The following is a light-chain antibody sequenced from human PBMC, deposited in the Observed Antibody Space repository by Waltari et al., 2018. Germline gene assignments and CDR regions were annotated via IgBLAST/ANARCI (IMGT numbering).Light chain of an antibody. CDR1: QSVLYSSNNKNY. J-gene: IGKJ2*01. Sequence: DIVMTQSPDSLAVSLGERATINCKSSQSVLYSSNNKNYLAWYQQKPGQPPKLLIYWATTREAGVPDRFSGSGYGTEFTLTISSLQAEDVAVYYCQEYYGTLYTFGQGTKLEIK. CDR2: WAT. CDR3: QEYYGTLYT. V-gene: IGKV4-1*01.